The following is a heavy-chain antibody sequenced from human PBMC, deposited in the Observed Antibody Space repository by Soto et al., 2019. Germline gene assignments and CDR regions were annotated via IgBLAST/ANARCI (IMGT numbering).Heavy chain of an antibody. J-gene: IGHJ4*02. CDR3: ARVRYYDSSGYYPDY. CDR1: GGSISSGGYS. V-gene: IGHV4-30-2*01. Sequence: QLQLQESGSGLVKPSQTLSLTCSVSGGSISSGGYSWSWIRQPPGKGLEWIGYIYHSGSTYYNPSLKSRVTISVDRSKNQFSLKLSSVTAADTAVYYCARVRYYDSSGYYPDYWGQGTLVTVSS. D-gene: IGHD3-22*01. CDR2: IYHSGST.